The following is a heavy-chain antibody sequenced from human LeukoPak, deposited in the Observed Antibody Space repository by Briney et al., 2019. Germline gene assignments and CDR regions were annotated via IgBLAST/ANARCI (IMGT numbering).Heavy chain of an antibody. V-gene: IGHV3-48*02. Sequence: GGSLRLSCAASGFTFSTYTMNWVRQAPGKGLEWVSYITCTSSTIYYADSVKGRFTVSRDNARSSLYLQMNSLRDEDTAVYYCARVLTDSRGWYHFDYWGQGTLVTVSS. CDR2: ITCTSSTI. D-gene: IGHD6-19*01. J-gene: IGHJ4*02. CDR3: ARVLTDSRGWYHFDY. CDR1: GFTFSTYT.